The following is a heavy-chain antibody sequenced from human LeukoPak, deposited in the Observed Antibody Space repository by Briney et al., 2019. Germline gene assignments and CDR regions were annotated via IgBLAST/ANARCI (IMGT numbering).Heavy chain of an antibody. Sequence: PGGSLRLSCAASGFTFSSYSMNWVRQAPGKGLEWVSYISSSSSTIYYADSVKGRFTISRDNAKNSLYLQMNSLRAEDTAVYYCARVRSYDSSGYYYDAFDIWGQGTMVTVSS. CDR1: GFTFSSYS. D-gene: IGHD3-22*01. V-gene: IGHV3-48*04. CDR2: ISSSSSTI. CDR3: ARVRSYDSSGYYYDAFDI. J-gene: IGHJ3*02.